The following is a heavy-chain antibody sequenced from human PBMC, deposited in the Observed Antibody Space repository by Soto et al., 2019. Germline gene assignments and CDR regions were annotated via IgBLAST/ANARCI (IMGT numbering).Heavy chain of an antibody. V-gene: IGHV6-1*01. J-gene: IGHJ5*02. CDR1: GDSVSSNSAA. Sequence: SETLSLTCVISGDSVSSNSAAWNWIRQSPSRGLEWLGRTYYRSKWYNDYAVPVKSRITINPDTSKNQFSLQLNSVTPEDTAVYYCARAAQQLVLNWFDPWGQGTLVTVSS. CDR2: TYYRSKWYN. CDR3: ARAAQQLVLNWFDP. D-gene: IGHD6-13*01.